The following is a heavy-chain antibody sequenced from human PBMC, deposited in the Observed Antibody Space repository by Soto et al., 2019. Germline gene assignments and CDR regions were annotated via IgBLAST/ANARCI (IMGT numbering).Heavy chain of an antibody. CDR2: IYYSGST. D-gene: IGHD2-21*01. CDR1: GGSISSGGYD. V-gene: IGHV4-31*03. Sequence: QVQLQESGPGLVKPSQTLSLTCTVSGGSISSGGYDWSWIRQHPGKGLEWIGYIYYSGSTYYNPSLKSRVTISVDTSKNQFSLKLSSVTASDTAVYYCGLGAPPKPYFDYWGQGTLVTVSS. CDR3: GLGAPPKPYFDY. J-gene: IGHJ4*02.